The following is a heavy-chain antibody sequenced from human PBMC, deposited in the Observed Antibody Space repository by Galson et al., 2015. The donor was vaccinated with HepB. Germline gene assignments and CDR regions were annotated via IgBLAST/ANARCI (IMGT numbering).Heavy chain of an antibody. CDR2: IKQDGSEK. D-gene: IGHD6-19*01. V-gene: IGHV3-7*03. Sequence: SLRLSCAASGFTFGSYWMSWVRQAPGKGLEWVANIKQDGSEKYYVDSVKGRFTISRDNAKNSLYLQMNSLRAEDTAVYYCARDLIGIAVAGTVDYWGQRTLVTVSS. CDR3: ARDLIGIAVAGTVDY. J-gene: IGHJ4*02. CDR1: GFTFGSYW.